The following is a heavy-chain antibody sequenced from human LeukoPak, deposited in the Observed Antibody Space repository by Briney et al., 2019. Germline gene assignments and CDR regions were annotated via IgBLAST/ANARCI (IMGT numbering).Heavy chain of an antibody. Sequence: GSLRLSCAASGFTFSSYGMSWVRQAPGKGLEWIGSIYYSGSTYYNPSLKSRVTISVDTSKNQFSLKLSSVTAADTAVYYCVRDLGEWFDPWGQGTLVTVSS. V-gene: IGHV4-39*07. D-gene: IGHD3-16*01. CDR3: VRDLGEWFDP. J-gene: IGHJ5*02. CDR1: GFTFSSYG. CDR2: IYYSGST.